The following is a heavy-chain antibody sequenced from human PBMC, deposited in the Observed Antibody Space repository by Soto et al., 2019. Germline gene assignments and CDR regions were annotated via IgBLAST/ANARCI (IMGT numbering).Heavy chain of an antibody. CDR1: GFTFNNYA. J-gene: IGHJ4*02. CDR3: ARGGVTPWGSLVD. V-gene: IGHV3-30-3*01. CDR2: ISYDANNE. Sequence: QVHLVESGGGVDQPWRSLRLSCAASGFTFNNYAMHWVRQAPGKGLEWVAAISYDANNEYYADSVKGRFTISRDNSKNTLFLLMNSLTADDTAVYYCARGGVTPWGSLVDWGQGTLVAVSS. D-gene: IGHD3-16*01.